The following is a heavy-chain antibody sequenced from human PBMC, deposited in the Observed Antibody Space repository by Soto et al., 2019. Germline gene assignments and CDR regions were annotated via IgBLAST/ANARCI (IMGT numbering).Heavy chain of an antibody. CDR2: ISSSSSYI. CDR1: GFTFSSYS. J-gene: IGHJ4*02. V-gene: IGHV3-21*01. D-gene: IGHD3-9*01. CDR3: ARDPRFTPVLRYFDPTPYYFDY. Sequence: EVQLVESGGGLVKPGGSLRLSCAASGFTFSSYSMNWVRQAPGKGLEWVSSISSSSSYIYYADSVKGRFTISRDNAKNXXYXQXNSLRAEDTAVYYCARDPRFTPVLRYFDPTPYYFDYWGQGTLVTVSS.